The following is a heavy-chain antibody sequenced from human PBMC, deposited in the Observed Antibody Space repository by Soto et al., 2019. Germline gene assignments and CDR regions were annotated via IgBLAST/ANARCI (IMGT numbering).Heavy chain of an antibody. CDR2: IEQDGSEK. CDR3: ARDLPYYDFWSGYYPSYYYYGMDV. CDR1: GFTFSSYW. V-gene: IGHV3-7*01. J-gene: IGHJ6*02. D-gene: IGHD3-3*01. Sequence: GGSLRLSCAASGFTFSSYWMSWVRQAPGKGLEWVANIEQDGSEKYYVDSVKGRFTISRDNAKNSLYLQMNSLRAEDTAVYYCARDLPYYDFWSGYYPSYYYYGMDVWGQGTTVTVSS.